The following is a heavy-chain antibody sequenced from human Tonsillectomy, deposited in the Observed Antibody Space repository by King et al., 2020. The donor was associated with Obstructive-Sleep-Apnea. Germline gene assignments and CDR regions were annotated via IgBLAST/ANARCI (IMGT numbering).Heavy chain of an antibody. Sequence: VQLVESGGGLVKPGGSLRLSCAASGFTFSDYYMSWIRQAPGKGLEWVSYITSSGRRIHYADSVKGRFTITRDNAKNSRHLQMNSLRAEGPAGYYCARDQSGWPSHYFDYWGQGTLVTVSS. J-gene: IGHJ4*02. CDR2: ITSSGRRI. CDR1: GFTFSDYY. V-gene: IGHV3-11*01. CDR3: ARDQSGWPSHYFDY. D-gene: IGHD6-19*01.